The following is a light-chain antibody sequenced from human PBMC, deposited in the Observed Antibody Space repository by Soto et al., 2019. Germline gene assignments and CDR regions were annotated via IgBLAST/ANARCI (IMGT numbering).Light chain of an antibody. CDR3: QQSYSTPRT. CDR2: TTS. CDR1: QSITTY. Sequence: DIQMTQSPSSLSASVGDRVTITCRASQSITTYLNWYQQKPGKAPKLLIYTTSSLQPGVPSRFSGSGSGTDFTLTISSLQPEDVATYYCQQSYSTPRTFGQGTKVEIK. J-gene: IGKJ1*01. V-gene: IGKV1-39*01.